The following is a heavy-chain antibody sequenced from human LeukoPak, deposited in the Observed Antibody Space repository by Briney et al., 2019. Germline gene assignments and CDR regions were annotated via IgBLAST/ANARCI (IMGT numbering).Heavy chain of an antibody. Sequence: SETLSLTCAVSGGSISSSNWWSWVRQPPGKGLEWIGEIYHSGSTNYNPSLKSRVTISVDTSKNQFSLKLSSVTAADTAVYYCARAYSGSYYVFDYWGQGTLVTVSS. CDR3: ARAYSGSYYVFDY. D-gene: IGHD1-26*01. V-gene: IGHV4-4*02. CDR1: GGSISSSNW. CDR2: IYHSGST. J-gene: IGHJ4*02.